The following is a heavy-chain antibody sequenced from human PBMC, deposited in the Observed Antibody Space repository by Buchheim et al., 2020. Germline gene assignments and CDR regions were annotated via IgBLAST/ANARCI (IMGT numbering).Heavy chain of an antibody. J-gene: IGHJ6*02. CDR3: AKDEYSYAIGGMDV. D-gene: IGHD5-18*01. V-gene: IGHV3-23*01. CDR1: GFTFSSYA. Sequence: EVQLLESGGGLVQPGGSLRLSCAASGFTFSSYAMNWVRQAPGKGLEWVSAIIGSGGNTYYAASVKGRFTISRHNSKNTLYLQMNSLRAEDTAVYYCAKDEYSYAIGGMDVWGQGTT. CDR2: IIGSGGNT.